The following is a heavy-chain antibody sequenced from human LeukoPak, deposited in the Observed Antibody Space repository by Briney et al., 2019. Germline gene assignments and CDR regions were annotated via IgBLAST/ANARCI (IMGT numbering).Heavy chain of an antibody. CDR2: INHSGST. V-gene: IGHV4-34*01. Sequence: PSETLSLTCAVYGGSFSGYYWSWIRQPPGKGLEWIGEINHSGSTNYNPSLKSRVTISVDTSKNQFSLKLNSVTAADTAVYYCARGVVVIDAFDIWGQGTMVTVSS. CDR1: GGSFSGYY. J-gene: IGHJ3*02. D-gene: IGHD3-22*01. CDR3: ARGVVVIDAFDI.